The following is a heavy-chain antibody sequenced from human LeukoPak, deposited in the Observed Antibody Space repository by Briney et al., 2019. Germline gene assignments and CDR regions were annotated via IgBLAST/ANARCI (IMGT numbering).Heavy chain of an antibody. CDR2: MNPNRGST. D-gene: IGHD5-12*01. CDR1: GYTFTSYD. J-gene: IGHJ4*02. Sequence: ASVKVSCKASGYTFTSYDINWVRQATGQGLEGMGWMNPNRGSTGYAQKFQGRVTITRNTSISTAYMELSGLRSEDTAGYYCARGRSTGYPYYFEYWGQGTLVTVSS. CDR3: ARGRSTGYPYYFEY. V-gene: IGHV1-8*03.